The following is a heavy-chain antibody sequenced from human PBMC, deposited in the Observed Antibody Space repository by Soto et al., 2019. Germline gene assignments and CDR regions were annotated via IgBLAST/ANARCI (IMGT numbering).Heavy chain of an antibody. CDR1: GYTFTGYY. Sequence: ASVKVSCKASGYTFTGYYMHWVRQAPGQGLEWMGWINPNSGGTNYAQKFQGWVTMTRDTSISTAYLQWSSLKASDTAMYYCARHNYYDSSGYPHPLVYYYYGMDVWGQGTTVTVSS. D-gene: IGHD3-22*01. J-gene: IGHJ6*02. CDR3: ARHNYYDSSGYPHPLVYYYYGMDV. CDR2: INPNSGGT. V-gene: IGHV1-2*04.